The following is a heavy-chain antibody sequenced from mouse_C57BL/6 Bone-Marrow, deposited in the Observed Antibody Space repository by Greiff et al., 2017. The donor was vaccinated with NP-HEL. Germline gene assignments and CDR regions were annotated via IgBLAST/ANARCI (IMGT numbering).Heavy chain of an antibody. J-gene: IGHJ3*01. CDR2: ISSGGSYT. CDR3: ARQPPYYDYEHYAY. D-gene: IGHD2-4*01. Sequence: EVKLMESGGDLVKPGGSLKLSCAASGFTFSSYGMSWVRQTPDKRLEWVATISSGGSYTYYPDSVKGRITISRDNAKNTLYLQMSSLKSEDTAMYYCARQPPYYDYEHYAYWGQGTLVTVSA. V-gene: IGHV5-6*01. CDR1: GFTFSSYG.